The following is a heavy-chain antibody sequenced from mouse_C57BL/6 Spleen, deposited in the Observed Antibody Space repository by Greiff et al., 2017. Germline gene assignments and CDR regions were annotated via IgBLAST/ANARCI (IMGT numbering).Heavy chain of an antibody. CDR3: ARWGLRRAPAMDY. V-gene: IGHV1-26*01. CDR2: INPNNGGT. CDR1: GYTFTDYY. Sequence: EVQLQQSGPELVKPGASVKISCKASGYTFTDYYMNWVKQSHGKSLEWIGDINPNNGGTSYNQKFKGKATLTVDKSSSTAYMELRSLTSEDSAVYYCARWGLRRAPAMDYWGQGTSVTVSS. J-gene: IGHJ4*01. D-gene: IGHD2-4*01.